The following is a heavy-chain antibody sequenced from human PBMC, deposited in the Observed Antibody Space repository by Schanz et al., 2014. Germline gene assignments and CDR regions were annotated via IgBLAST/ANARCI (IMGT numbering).Heavy chain of an antibody. V-gene: IGHV1-3*04. CDR2: INTGSGDT. J-gene: IGHJ4*02. D-gene: IGHD5-12*01. CDR3: ARGIGGYGANNYFDY. Sequence: QVHLVQSGAEVKRPGASVKVSCKASEYSFTSYSMPWVRQAPGQRLEWMGWINTGSGDTKYSQNFQGRVTITRDTSASTAYMELSSLRSEDTAVYSCARGIGGYGANNYFDYWGQGTLVTVSS. CDR1: EYSFTSYS.